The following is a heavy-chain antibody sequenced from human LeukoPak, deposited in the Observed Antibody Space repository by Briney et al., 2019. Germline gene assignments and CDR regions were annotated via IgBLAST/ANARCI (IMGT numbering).Heavy chain of an antibody. D-gene: IGHD3-16*01. CDR2: INSDGSST. CDR1: GFTFSSYW. V-gene: IGHV3-74*01. Sequence: GGSLRLSCAASGFTFSSYWMHWVRQAPGKGLVWVSRINSDGSSTNYADSVKGRFTISRDNAKNTLYLQMNSLTAEDTAVYYCARVAGGTYYPDYWGQGTLVTFSS. J-gene: IGHJ4*02. CDR3: ARVAGGTYYPDY.